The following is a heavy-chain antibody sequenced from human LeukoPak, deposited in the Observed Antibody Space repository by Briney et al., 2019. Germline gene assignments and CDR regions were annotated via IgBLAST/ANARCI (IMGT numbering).Heavy chain of an antibody. CDR2: INHSGST. D-gene: IGHD3-22*01. J-gene: IGHJ4*02. Sequence: SETLSLTCAVSGGSISSGGYSWSWIRQPPGKGLEWIGEINHSGSTNYNPSLKSRVTISVDTSKNQFSLKLSSVTAADTAVYYCARGFSSGYIDYWGQGTLVTVSS. V-gene: IGHV4-34*01. CDR3: ARGFSSGYIDY. CDR1: GGSISSGGYS.